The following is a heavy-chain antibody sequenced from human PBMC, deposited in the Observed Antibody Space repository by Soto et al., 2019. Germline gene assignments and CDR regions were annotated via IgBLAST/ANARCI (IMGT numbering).Heavy chain of an antibody. Sequence: ASVKVSCKASGYTFTSYYMHWVRQAPGQGLEWMGIINPSGGSTSYAQKFQGRVTISRDTSANTAYMELSSLISEDTAVYYCTKDLINSGYFDFWGLGTLVTVSS. CDR1: GYTFTSYY. D-gene: IGHD3-10*01. CDR2: INPSGGST. J-gene: IGHJ4*02. V-gene: IGHV1-46*01. CDR3: TKDLINSGYFDF.